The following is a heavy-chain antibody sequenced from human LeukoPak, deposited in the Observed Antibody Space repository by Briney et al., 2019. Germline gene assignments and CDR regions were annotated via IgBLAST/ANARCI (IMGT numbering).Heavy chain of an antibody. CDR3: ARGGDILTGYYLIGGLFDY. CDR2: IYYSGST. CDR1: GGSISSYY. Sequence: SETLSLTCTVSGGSISSYYWSWIRQPPGKGLEWIGYIYYSGSTNYNPSLKSRVTISVDKSKNQFSLKLSSVTAADTAVYYCARGGDILTGYYLIGGLFDYWGQGTLVTVSS. D-gene: IGHD3-9*01. V-gene: IGHV4-59*01. J-gene: IGHJ4*02.